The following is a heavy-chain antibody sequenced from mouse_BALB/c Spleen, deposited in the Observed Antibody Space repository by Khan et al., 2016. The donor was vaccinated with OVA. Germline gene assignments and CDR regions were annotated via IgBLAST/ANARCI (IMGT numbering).Heavy chain of an antibody. V-gene: IGHV1-12*01. J-gene: IGHJ4*01. CDR1: GYTFTSYN. D-gene: IGHD2-4*01. Sequence: QVQLQQSGAELVKPGASVKMSCKASGYTFTSYNIHWVKQTPGQGLEWIGAIYPGNGDTSYNQKFKGKATLTADKSSSTAYMQLSSLTSEDSAVYYCARSELRRGGSYAMDYWGQGTSVTVSS. CDR3: ARSELRRGGSYAMDY. CDR2: IYPGNGDT.